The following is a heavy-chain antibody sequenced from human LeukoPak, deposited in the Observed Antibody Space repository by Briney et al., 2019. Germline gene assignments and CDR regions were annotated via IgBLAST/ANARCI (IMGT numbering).Heavy chain of an antibody. CDR3: ARGSPPRRNYDSRGYYSYYFDY. V-gene: IGHV1-69*06. D-gene: IGHD3-22*01. Sequence: SVKVSCKASGGTFSSYAISWVRQAPGQGLEWMGGIIPIFGTANYAQKFQGRVTITADKSTSTAYMELSSLRSEDTAVYYCARGSPPRRNYDSRGYYSYYFDYWGQGTLVTVSS. CDR1: GGTFSSYA. CDR2: IIPIFGTA. J-gene: IGHJ4*02.